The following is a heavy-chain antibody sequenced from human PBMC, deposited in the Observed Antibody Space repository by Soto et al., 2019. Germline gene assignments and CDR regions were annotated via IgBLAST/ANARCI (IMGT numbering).Heavy chain of an antibody. Sequence: QVQLQESGPGLVKPSETLSLTCTVSGGSISSYYWSWIRQPPGKGLEWIGYIYYSGSTNYNPSLKRRVTISVAPSKNQFSLKLSSVTAADPAVYYCARHVQWLVTFDYWGQGTLVTVSS. CDR2: IYYSGST. J-gene: IGHJ4*02. V-gene: IGHV4-59*08. CDR1: GGSISSYY. D-gene: IGHD6-19*01. CDR3: ARHVQWLVTFDY.